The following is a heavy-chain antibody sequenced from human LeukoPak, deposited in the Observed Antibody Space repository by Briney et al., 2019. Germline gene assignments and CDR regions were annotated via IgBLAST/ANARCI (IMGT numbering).Heavy chain of an antibody. Sequence: GGSLRLSCAASGFTFDDYAMHWVRQAPGKGLEWVSLISGDGGSTYYADSGKGRFTISRDNSKNSLYLQMNSLRTEDTALYYCAKDSSSWPNNWFDPWGQGTLVTVSS. CDR1: GFTFDDYA. CDR3: AKDSSSWPNNWFDP. J-gene: IGHJ5*02. CDR2: ISGDGGST. D-gene: IGHD6-13*01. V-gene: IGHV3-43*02.